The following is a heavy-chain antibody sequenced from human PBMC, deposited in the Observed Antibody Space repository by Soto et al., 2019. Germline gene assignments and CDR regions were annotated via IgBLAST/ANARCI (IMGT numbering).Heavy chain of an antibody. J-gene: IGHJ4*02. V-gene: IGHV1-8*02. CDR3: AREGTPYYDILTGYYHPFDY. CDR1: GGTFSSYT. CDR2: IIPNSGNT. Sequence: ASVKVSCKASGGTFSSYTISWVRQAPGQGLEWMGRIIPNSGNTNYAQKFQGRVTMTRNTSISTAYMELSSLRSEDTAVYYCAREGTPYYDILTGYYHPFDYWGQGTLVTVSS. D-gene: IGHD3-9*01.